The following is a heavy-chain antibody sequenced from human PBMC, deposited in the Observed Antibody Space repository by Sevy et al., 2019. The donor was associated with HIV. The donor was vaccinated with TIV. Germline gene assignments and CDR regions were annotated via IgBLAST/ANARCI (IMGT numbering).Heavy chain of an antibody. Sequence: GESLKISCAASGFSFSSYWMHWVRQAPGKGLEWVANIKQDESEKYYVASVKGRFTISRDNAKNSVYLQMNSLRPEDMAIYYCARGNSGSFDYWGQGTLVTVSS. D-gene: IGHD3-22*01. J-gene: IGHJ4*02. V-gene: IGHV3-7*04. CDR1: GFSFSSYW. CDR3: ARGNSGSFDY. CDR2: IKQDESEK.